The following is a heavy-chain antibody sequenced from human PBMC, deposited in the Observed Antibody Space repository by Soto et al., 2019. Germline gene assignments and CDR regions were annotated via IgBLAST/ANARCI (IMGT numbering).Heavy chain of an antibody. V-gene: IGHV3-23*01. Sequence: EVQLLESGGGLVQPGGSPRLSCEASGFTFSYYAMAWVRQAPGKGLEWVSAINGNGGSTYYADSVKGRLTISRDKSNNTLLLQMVSLRAEDTAVYYCARGYYYDSSAMDVWGRGTTVTVSS. CDR2: INGNGGST. CDR3: ARGYYYDSSAMDV. J-gene: IGHJ6*02. CDR1: GFTFSYYA. D-gene: IGHD3-22*01.